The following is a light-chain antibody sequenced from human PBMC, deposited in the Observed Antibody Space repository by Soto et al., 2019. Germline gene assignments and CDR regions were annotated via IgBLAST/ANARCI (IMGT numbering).Light chain of an antibody. CDR3: QQYNRLIT. V-gene: IGKV1-5*01. Sequence: DIPMTQSPSILSASVGDIVTITCRASQTIDSWVAWYQQKPGKAPKLLVYDATSLESGVSSRFSGSGYGTDFTLSINNLQPDDFATYYCQQYNRLITFGQGTRLEIK. CDR2: DAT. CDR1: QTIDSW. J-gene: IGKJ5*01.